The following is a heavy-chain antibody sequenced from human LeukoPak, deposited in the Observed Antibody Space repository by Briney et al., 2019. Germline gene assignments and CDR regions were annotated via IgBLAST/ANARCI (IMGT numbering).Heavy chain of an antibody. D-gene: IGHD2-2*01. Sequence: GGSLRLSCAASGFTFSSYWMHWVRHPPGQGLVWVARITSDGTSTSYAESVKGRFTISRDNAKNTLYLQMNSLRAEDTAVYYCARDWYHAIDYWGQGTLVTVSS. J-gene: IGHJ4*02. CDR1: GFTFSSYW. V-gene: IGHV3-74*03. CDR3: ARDWYHAIDY. CDR2: ITSDGTST.